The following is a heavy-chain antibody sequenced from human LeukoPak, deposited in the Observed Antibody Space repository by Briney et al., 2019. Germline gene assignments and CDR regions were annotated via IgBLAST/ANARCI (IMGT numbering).Heavy chain of an antibody. V-gene: IGHV3-53*01. D-gene: IGHD1-26*01. CDR3: ARDIPSGSYYPDY. Sequence: GGSLRLSCTVSGFTVSSNSMSWVRQAPGKGLEWVSFIYSDNTHYSDSVKGRFTISRDNSKNTLYLQMNSLRAEDTAVYYCARDIPSGSYYPDYWGQGTLVTVSS. J-gene: IGHJ4*02. CDR1: GFTVSSNS. CDR2: IYSDNT.